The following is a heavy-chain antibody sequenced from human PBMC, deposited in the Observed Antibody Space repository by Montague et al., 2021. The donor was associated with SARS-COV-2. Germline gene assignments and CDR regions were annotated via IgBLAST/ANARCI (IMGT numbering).Heavy chain of an antibody. CDR3: ARGIRITMVRGVTIDY. D-gene: IGHD3-10*01. V-gene: IGHV3-21*01. CDR1: GFTFSSYS. CDR2: ISSSSSYI. Sequence: SLRLSCAASGFTFSSYSMNWVRQAPGKGLEWVSSISSSSSYIYYADSVKGRFTISRDNAKNSLYLQMNSLRAEDTAVYYCARGIRITMVRGVTIDYWGQGTLVIVSS. J-gene: IGHJ4*02.